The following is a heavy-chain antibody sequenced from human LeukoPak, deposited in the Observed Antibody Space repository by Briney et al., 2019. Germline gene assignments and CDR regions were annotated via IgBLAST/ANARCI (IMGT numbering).Heavy chain of an antibody. CDR1: GFTFDDYA. CDR2: ISWNSGSI. CDR3: AKGYDILTAPFDY. D-gene: IGHD3-9*01. V-gene: IGHV3-9*03. J-gene: IGHJ4*02. Sequence: GGSLRLSCAASGFTFDDYAMHWVRPAPGKGLEWVSGISWNSGSIGYADSVKGRFTISRDNAKNSLYLQMNSLRAEDMALYYCAKGYDILTAPFDYWGQGTLVTVSS.